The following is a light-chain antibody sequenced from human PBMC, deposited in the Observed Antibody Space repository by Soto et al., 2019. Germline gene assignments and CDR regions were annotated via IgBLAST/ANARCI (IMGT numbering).Light chain of an antibody. V-gene: IGKV1-5*01. Sequence: DIQMTQSPSTLSASVGDRVTITCRASQSISSWLAWYQQKPGKAPKLLIYDASSLESGVPSRFSGSGSGTEFTLTISSLQADDSAAFYCQQYNHYPWTFGQGTKVEIK. CDR1: QSISSW. CDR3: QQYNHYPWT. J-gene: IGKJ1*01. CDR2: DAS.